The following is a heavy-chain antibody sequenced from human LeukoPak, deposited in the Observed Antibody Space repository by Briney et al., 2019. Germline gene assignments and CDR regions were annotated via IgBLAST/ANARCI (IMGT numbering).Heavy chain of an antibody. J-gene: IGHJ4*02. CDR1: GGSISSSSYY. Sequence: PSETLSLTCTVSGGSISSSSYYWGWIRQPPGKGLEWIGSIYYSGSTYYNPSLKSRVTISVDTSKNQFSLKLSSLTAADTAVYYCARGTYNTDLSRPYDFWGQGTLVTVSS. CDR2: IYYSGST. D-gene: IGHD1-14*01. V-gene: IGHV4-39*07. CDR3: ARGTYNTDLSRPYDF.